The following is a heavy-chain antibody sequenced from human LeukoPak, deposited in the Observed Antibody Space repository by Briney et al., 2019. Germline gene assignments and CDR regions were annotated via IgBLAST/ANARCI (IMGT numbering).Heavy chain of an antibody. CDR3: ARTGGLRYPFDP. CDR1: GFTFSSYG. V-gene: IGHV3-23*01. CDR2: ISGSGGST. Sequence: GGTLRLSCAASGFTFSSYGMSWVRQAPGKGLEWVSAISGSGGSTYYADSVKGRFTISRDNSKNTLYLQMNSLRAEDTAVYYCARTGGLRYPFDPWGQGTLVTVSS. J-gene: IGHJ5*02. D-gene: IGHD3-9*01.